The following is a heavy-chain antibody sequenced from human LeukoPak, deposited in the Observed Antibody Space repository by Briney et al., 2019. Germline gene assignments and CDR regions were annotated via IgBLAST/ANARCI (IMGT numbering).Heavy chain of an antibody. V-gene: IGHV1-46*01. CDR2: INPSGGST. CDR3: ARDRSVAGPEEFDY. Sequence: ASVKVSCKASGYTLTSYYMHLVRQAPGQGLEWMGIINPSGGSTSYAQKFQGRVTMSRDTSTSTVYMELSSLRSEDTAVYYCARDRSVAGPEEFDYWGQGTLVTVSS. CDR1: GYTLTSYY. D-gene: IGHD6-19*01. J-gene: IGHJ4*02.